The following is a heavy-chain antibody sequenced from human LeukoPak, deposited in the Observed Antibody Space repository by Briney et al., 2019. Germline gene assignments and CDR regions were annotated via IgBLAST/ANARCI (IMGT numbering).Heavy chain of an antibody. Sequence: GGSLRLPCAASGFTFSTYTMNWVRQAPGKVLEWVSSISSSSNNINYADSVKGRFTISRDNAMNSVHLQMNSLRVEDTAVYYCARGYQRPDYWGQGTLITVSS. CDR2: ISSSSNNI. CDR3: ARGYQRPDY. D-gene: IGHD2-2*01. J-gene: IGHJ4*02. V-gene: IGHV3-21*01. CDR1: GFTFSTYT.